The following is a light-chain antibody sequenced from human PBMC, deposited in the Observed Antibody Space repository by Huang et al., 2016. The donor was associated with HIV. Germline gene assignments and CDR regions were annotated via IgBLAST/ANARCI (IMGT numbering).Light chain of an antibody. CDR1: PSISSY. Sequence: DIQMTQSPSSLSASVGDRDTITCRASPSISSYLNWYQQKPGKAPKLLSYAASRLQSGVPARFSGSGSGTDFTLTISSLQPEDFATYYCQQSYSTPWTFGQGTKVEIK. CDR2: AAS. CDR3: QQSYSTPWT. J-gene: IGKJ1*01. V-gene: IGKV1-39*01.